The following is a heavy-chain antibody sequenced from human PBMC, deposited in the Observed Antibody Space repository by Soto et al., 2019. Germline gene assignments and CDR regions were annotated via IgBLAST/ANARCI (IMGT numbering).Heavy chain of an antibody. CDR3: ARGRYGDY. Sequence: QVHLVQSGAEVKKPGASVKVSCKGSGYAFTTYGITWVRQAPGQGLEWMGWISAHNGNTNYAQKLQGRVTVTRDTSTSTAYMELRILRSDDTAVYYCARGRYGDYCGQGALVTVSS. D-gene: IGHD1-1*01. CDR2: ISAHNGNT. CDR1: GYAFTTYG. J-gene: IGHJ4*02. V-gene: IGHV1-18*01.